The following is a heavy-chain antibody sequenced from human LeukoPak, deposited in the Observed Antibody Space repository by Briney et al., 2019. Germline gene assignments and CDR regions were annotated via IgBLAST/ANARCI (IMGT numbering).Heavy chain of an antibody. J-gene: IGHJ4*02. V-gene: IGHV3-30*01. Sequence: LAGKSLRLSCAASGFTFSNYAMHWVRQAPGKGLEWVSLISSGGTYEYYADSVKGRFTISRDNSKNTLYLQLNSLRAEDTAVYYCARDSTYYYDSGSSGPHYFDNWGQGTLVTVSS. CDR2: ISSGGTYE. CDR3: ARDSTYYYDSGSSGPHYFDN. CDR1: GFTFSNYA. D-gene: IGHD3-10*01.